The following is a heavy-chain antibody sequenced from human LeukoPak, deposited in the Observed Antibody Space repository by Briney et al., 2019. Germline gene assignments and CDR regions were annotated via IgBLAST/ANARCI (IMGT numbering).Heavy chain of an antibody. J-gene: IGHJ4*02. Sequence: GGSLRLSCAASGFTLRSYDMHWVRQATGKGLEWVSAIDIGGDTYYPGSVKGRFTISRENAKNSLYLQMNSLRAGDTAVYYCVRQATPHGHFDYWGQGILVTVSS. CDR3: VRQATPHGHFDY. CDR1: GFTLRSYD. D-gene: IGHD2-15*01. V-gene: IGHV3-13*01. CDR2: IDIGGDT.